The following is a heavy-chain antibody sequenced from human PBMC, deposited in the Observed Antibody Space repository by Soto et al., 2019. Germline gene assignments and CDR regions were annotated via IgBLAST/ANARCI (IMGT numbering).Heavy chain of an antibody. Sequence: QVQLVQSGAEVKKPGSSVKVSCKASGDTFSTYTITWMRQAPGQGLEWMGGIIPRSAISNYAQKFKGRITITAEESTTTAYMEVSSLRSEDTAVYYCAREGLVLVPTTVNSDYYYYAGDVWGQRTTVTVSS. CDR1: GDTFSTYT. CDR2: IIPRSAIS. D-gene: IGHD2-2*01. V-gene: IGHV1-69*12. J-gene: IGHJ6*02. CDR3: AREGLVLVPTTVNSDYYYYAGDV.